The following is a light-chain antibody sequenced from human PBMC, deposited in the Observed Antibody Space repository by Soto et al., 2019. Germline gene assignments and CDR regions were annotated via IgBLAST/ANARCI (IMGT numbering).Light chain of an antibody. CDR2: SAS. CDR1: QGVGNY. Sequence: DIPLTQSPAAMSASIGDRVTITCRASQGVGNYLAWFQQKPGEVPKRLIHSASSLQSGVPSRFSGSASGTEFTLTISSLQPEDFAVYYCQQYGSSPSTFGQGTKVDIK. J-gene: IGKJ1*01. CDR3: QQYGSSPST. V-gene: IGKV1-17*03.